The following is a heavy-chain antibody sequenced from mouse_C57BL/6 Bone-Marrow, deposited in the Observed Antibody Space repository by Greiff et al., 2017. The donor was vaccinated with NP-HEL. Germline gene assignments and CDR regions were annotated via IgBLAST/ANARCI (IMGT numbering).Heavy chain of an antibody. CDR1: GYTFTSYW. CDR3: ATTTVVAYYYAMDY. Sequence: VKLMESGAELVKPGASVKLSCKASGYTFTSYWMQWVKQRPGQGLEWIGEIDPSDSYTTYNHKFKGKATLTVETSSSTAYMQLSSLTSEDSAVYYCATTTVVAYYYAMDYWGQGTSVTVSS. D-gene: IGHD1-1*01. CDR2: IDPSDSYT. J-gene: IGHJ4*01. V-gene: IGHV1-50*01.